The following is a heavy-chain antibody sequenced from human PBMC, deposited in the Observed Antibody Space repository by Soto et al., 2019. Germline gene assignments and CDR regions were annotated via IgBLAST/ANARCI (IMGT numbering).Heavy chain of an antibody. CDR1: GFTFSSYG. V-gene: IGHV3-33*01. J-gene: IGHJ4*02. Sequence: QVQLVESGGGVVQPGRSLRLSCAASGFTFSSYGMHWVRQAPGEGLEWVAVIWYDGSNKYYADSVKGRFTISRDNSKNTLYLQMNSLRAEDTAVYYCARGLLGYSSSWYGKYDYWGQGTLVTVSS. CDR3: ARGLLGYSSSWYGKYDY. D-gene: IGHD6-13*01. CDR2: IWYDGSNK.